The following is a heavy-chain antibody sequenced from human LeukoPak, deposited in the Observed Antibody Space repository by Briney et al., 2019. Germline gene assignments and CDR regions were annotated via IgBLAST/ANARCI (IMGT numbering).Heavy chain of an antibody. CDR2: IDIDGRST. CDR1: GFTFSRYW. V-gene: IGHV3-74*01. D-gene: IGHD6-13*01. J-gene: IGHJ4*02. Sequence: GGSLRLSCAASGFTFSRYWMHWVRQGPGKGLVWVSRIDIDGRSTTYADSVKGRFTISRDNAKNSMYLQMNSLRAEDTAVYYCAREIGSAARGRWGQGTLVTVSS. CDR3: AREIGSAARGR.